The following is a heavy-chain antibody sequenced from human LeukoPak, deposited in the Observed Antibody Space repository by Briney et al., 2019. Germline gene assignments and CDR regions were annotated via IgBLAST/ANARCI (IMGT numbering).Heavy chain of an antibody. Sequence: PGGSLRLSCAASGFTFSSYAMSWVRKAPGKGLEWVSAISGSGGSTYYADSVKGRFTISRDNSKNTLYLQMNGLRAEDTAVYYCAKDRTYYGSGSTAFDYWGQGTLVTASS. V-gene: IGHV3-23*01. J-gene: IGHJ4*02. CDR2: ISGSGGST. CDR1: GFTFSSYA. CDR3: AKDRTYYGSGSTAFDY. D-gene: IGHD3-10*01.